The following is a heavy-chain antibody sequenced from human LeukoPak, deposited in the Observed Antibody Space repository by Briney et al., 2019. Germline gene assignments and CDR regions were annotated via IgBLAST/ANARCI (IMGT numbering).Heavy chain of an antibody. V-gene: IGHV4-38-2*02. CDR2: IYHTGTT. CDR3: AKDSGYSSSWLRPHDAFDI. D-gene: IGHD6-13*01. J-gene: IGHJ3*02. CDR1: GYSISSDYY. Sequence: SETLSLTCTVSGYSISSDYYWGWIRQPPGKGLEWVGSIYHTGTTYYNPSLKSRVTISVDTSKNQVSLKVSSVTATDTAVYYCAKDSGYSSSWLRPHDAFDIWGQGTMVTVSS.